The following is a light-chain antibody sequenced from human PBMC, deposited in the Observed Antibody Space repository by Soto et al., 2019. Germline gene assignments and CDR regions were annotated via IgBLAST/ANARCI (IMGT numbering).Light chain of an antibody. CDR2: GAS. V-gene: IGKV3-20*01. CDR3: QHYYGTSPIS. Sequence: VLTQSPGTLSLSPGERATLSCRASQSVSSRLAWYQHKSGQAPRLLISGASRRATGIPDRFSGSGSGTDFPLTISRLEPEDFALYYCQHYYGTSPISFGQGTRVEIK. CDR1: QSVSSR. J-gene: IGKJ5*01.